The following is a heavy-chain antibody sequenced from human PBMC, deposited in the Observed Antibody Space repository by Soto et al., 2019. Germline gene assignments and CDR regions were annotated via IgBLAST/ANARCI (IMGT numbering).Heavy chain of an antibody. CDR3: ARDRGAV. Sequence: QVQLVQSGAEVKKPGSSVKVSCKASAGTFSSYAINWVRQDPGQGLEWRGGIIASFGTADYAQKFQGRVTITADESTSTGYMELRSLRSEDTAVYYCARDRGAVWGQGTLVTVSS. V-gene: IGHV1-69*01. J-gene: IGHJ4*02. CDR1: AGTFSSYA. CDR2: IIASFGTA. D-gene: IGHD3-10*01.